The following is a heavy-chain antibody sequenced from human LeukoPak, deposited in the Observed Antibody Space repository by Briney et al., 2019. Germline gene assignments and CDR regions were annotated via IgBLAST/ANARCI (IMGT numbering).Heavy chain of an antibody. CDR1: GGTFSSYA. Sequence: GSSVKVSCKASGGTFSSYAISWVRQAPGQGLEWMGGIIPIFGTANYAQKFQGRVTITADESTSTAYMELSSLRSEDTAVYYCARGATGQLLWFGELHAINWGQGTLVTVSS. CDR3: ARGATGQLLWFGELHAIN. J-gene: IGHJ4*02. D-gene: IGHD3-10*01. CDR2: IIPIFGTA. V-gene: IGHV1-69*01.